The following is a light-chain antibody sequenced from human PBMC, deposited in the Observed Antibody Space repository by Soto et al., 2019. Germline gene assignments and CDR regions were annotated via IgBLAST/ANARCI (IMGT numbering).Light chain of an antibody. CDR3: QQYYSTPRT. V-gene: IGKV3-15*01. Sequence: EIVLTQSPDTLSLSPVERATLSCRASESVSSNLAWYQQRPGQAPRLVIYGASTRATGIPDRFSGSGSGTDFTLTISSLQAEDVAVYYCQQYYSTPRTFGQGTKVDIK. CDR2: GAS. CDR1: ESVSSN. J-gene: IGKJ1*01.